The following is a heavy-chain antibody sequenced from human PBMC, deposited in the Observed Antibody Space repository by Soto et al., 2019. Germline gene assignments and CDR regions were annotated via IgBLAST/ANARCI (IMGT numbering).Heavy chain of an antibody. CDR3: ARERSVTMVRGVTSPVFFEVADWFDP. CDR1: GGTFSSYA. J-gene: IGHJ5*02. V-gene: IGHV1-69*01. Sequence: QVQLVQSGAEVKKPGSSVKVSCKASGGTFSSYAISWVRQAPGQGLEWMGGIIPIFGTANYAQKFQGRVTITADESTSTAYMELSSLRSEDTAVYYCARERSVTMVRGVTSPVFFEVADWFDPWGQGTLVTVSS. CDR2: IIPIFGTA. D-gene: IGHD3-10*01.